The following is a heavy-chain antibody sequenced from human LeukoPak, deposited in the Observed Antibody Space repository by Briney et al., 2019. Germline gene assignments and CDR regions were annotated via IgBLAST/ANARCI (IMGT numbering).Heavy chain of an antibody. CDR3: ARTPSRKYQLLFKFDY. CDR1: GGSFSGYY. V-gene: IGHV4-34*01. J-gene: IGHJ4*02. D-gene: IGHD2-2*01. CDR2: INHSGST. Sequence: SETLSLTCAVYGGSFSGYYWSWIRQPPGKGLEWIGEINHSGSTNYNPSLKSRVTISVDTSKNQFSLKLSSVTAADTAVYYCARTPSRKYQLLFKFDYWGQGTLVTVSS.